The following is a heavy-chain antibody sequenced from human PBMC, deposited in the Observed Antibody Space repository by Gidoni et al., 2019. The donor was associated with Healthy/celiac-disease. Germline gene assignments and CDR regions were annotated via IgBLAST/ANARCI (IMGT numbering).Heavy chain of an antibody. J-gene: IGHJ3*02. CDR2: INHSGST. Sequence: QVQLQQWGAGLLKPSETLSLTCAVYGGSFSGYYWNWIRQPPGKGLEWIGEINHSGSTNYNPSLKSRVTISVDTSKNQFSLKLSSVTAADTAVYYCARGQGYYGSGSKDGDAFDIWGQGTMVTVSS. V-gene: IGHV4-34*01. CDR3: ARGQGYYGSGSKDGDAFDI. CDR1: GGSFSGYY. D-gene: IGHD3-10*01.